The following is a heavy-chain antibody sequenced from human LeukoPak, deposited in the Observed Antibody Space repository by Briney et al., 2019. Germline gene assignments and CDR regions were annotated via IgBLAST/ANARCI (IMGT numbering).Heavy chain of an antibody. V-gene: IGHV1-2*02. Sequence: ASVKVSCKASGYTFTGYYMHWVRQAPGQGLERMGWINPNSGGTNYAQKFQGRVTMTRDTSISTAYMELSRLRSDDTAVYYCARDGGYGSGSYRVYYYYMDVWGKGTTVTVSS. CDR2: INPNSGGT. CDR3: ARDGGYGSGSYRVYYYYMDV. D-gene: IGHD3-10*01. J-gene: IGHJ6*03. CDR1: GYTFTGYY.